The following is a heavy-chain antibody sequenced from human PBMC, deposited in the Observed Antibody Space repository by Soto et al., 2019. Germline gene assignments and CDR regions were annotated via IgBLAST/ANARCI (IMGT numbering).Heavy chain of an antibody. J-gene: IGHJ4*02. CDR2: IIPIFGTA. CDR3: SYHYDSSGYYLY. D-gene: IGHD3-22*01. CDR1: GGTFSSYA. Sequence: SVKVSCKASGGTFSSYAISWVRQAPGRGLEWMGGIIPIFGTANYAQKFQGRVTITADESTSTAYMELSSLRSEDTAVYYCSYHYDSSGYYLYWGQGTLVTVSS. V-gene: IGHV1-69*13.